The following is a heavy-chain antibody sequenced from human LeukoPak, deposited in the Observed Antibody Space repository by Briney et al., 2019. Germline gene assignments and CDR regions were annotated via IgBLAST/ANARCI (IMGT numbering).Heavy chain of an antibody. CDR3: AREGLKCPQKVCYYYGMDV. CDR1: GGSISSSSYY. V-gene: IGHV4-39*07. J-gene: IGHJ6*02. CDR2: IYYSGST. Sequence: SETLSLTCTVSGGSISSSSYYWGWIRQPPGKGLEWIGSIYYSGSTYYNPSLKSRVTISVDTSKNQFSLKLSSVTAADTAVYYCAREGLKCPQKVCYYYGMDVWGQGTTVTVSS.